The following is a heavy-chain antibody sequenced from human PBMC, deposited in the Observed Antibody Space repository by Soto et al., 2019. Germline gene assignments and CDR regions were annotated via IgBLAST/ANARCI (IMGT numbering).Heavy chain of an antibody. D-gene: IGHD4-17*01. V-gene: IGHV3-64*04. Sequence: GGSRRLSCSASGFTFSSYAMHWVRQAPGKGLEYVSAISSNGGSTYYADSVKGRFTISRDNSKNTLYLQMNSLRAEDTAVYYCARAVSNDYPYYYGMDVWGQGTTVTVS. CDR3: ARAVSNDYPYYYGMDV. CDR2: ISSNGGST. CDR1: GFTFSSYA. J-gene: IGHJ6*02.